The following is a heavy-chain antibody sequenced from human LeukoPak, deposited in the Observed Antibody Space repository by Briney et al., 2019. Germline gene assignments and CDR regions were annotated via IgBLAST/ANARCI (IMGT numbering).Heavy chain of an antibody. V-gene: IGHV4-30-4*08. J-gene: IGHJ4*02. CDR2: IYYSGST. Sequence: SETLSLTCTVSGGSISSGDYYWSWIRQPPGKGLEWIGCIYYSGSTYYNPSLKSRVTISVDTSKNQFSLKLSSVTAADTAVYYCARTSGSYLYYFDYWGQGTLVTASS. CDR1: GGSISSGDYY. CDR3: ARTSGSYLYYFDY. D-gene: IGHD1-26*01.